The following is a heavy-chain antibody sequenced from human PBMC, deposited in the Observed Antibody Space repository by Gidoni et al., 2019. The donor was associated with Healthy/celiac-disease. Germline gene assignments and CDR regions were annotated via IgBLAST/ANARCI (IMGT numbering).Heavy chain of an antibody. D-gene: IGHD2-21*02. J-gene: IGHJ5*02. CDR1: GGSISSSSYY. Sequence: QLQLQESGPGLVKPSETLSLTCTVSGGSISSSSYYWGWIRQPPGKGLEWIGSIYYSGSTYYNPSLKSRVTISVDTSKNQFSLKLSSVTAADTAVYYCARLVTESDWFDPWGQGTLVTVSS. V-gene: IGHV4-39*01. CDR3: ARLVTESDWFDP. CDR2: IYYSGST.